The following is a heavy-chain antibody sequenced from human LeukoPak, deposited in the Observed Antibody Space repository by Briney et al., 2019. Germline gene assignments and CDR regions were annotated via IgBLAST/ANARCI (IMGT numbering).Heavy chain of an antibody. CDR2: IYYSGST. D-gene: IGHD2-8*01. CDR1: GGSISSSSYY. Sequence: SETLSLTCTVSGGSISSSSYYWGWIRQPPGKGLEWTGSIYYSGSTYYNPSLKSRVTISVDTSKNQFSLKLSSVTAADTAVYYCARVLLADSMLSYYYYYMDVWGKGTTVTVSS. J-gene: IGHJ6*03. CDR3: ARVLLADSMLSYYYYYMDV. V-gene: IGHV4-39*07.